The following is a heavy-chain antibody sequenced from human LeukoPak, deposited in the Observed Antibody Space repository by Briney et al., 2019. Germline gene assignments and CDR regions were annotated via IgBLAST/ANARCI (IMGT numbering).Heavy chain of an antibody. J-gene: IGHJ4*02. D-gene: IGHD6-13*01. CDR3: ARGRAGIAAAGFDY. CDR2: ISFDGANK. V-gene: IGHV3-30*04. CDR1: GFTFSMSS. Sequence: GGSLRLSCGTSGFTFSMSSMHWVRLAPGKGLEWLAGISFDGANKFSGDSVKGRFSISRDNSKNTLYLQMNSLGLDDTAVYFCARGRAGIAAAGFDYWGQGTLVTVSS.